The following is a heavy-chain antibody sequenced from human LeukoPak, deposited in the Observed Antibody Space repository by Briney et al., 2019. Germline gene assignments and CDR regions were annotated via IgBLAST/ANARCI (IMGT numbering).Heavy chain of an antibody. J-gene: IGHJ4*02. Sequence: GGSLRLSCAASGFTFSIYSINWVRQAPGKGLEWVSFITGNSNYIYYADSVKGRFTISRDNAKNSLYLQVSSLRAEDTAVYYCAKYRLVWLPAPVFEYWGQGTLVTVSS. CDR3: AKYRLVWLPAPVFEY. CDR2: ITGNSNYI. CDR1: GFTFSIYS. D-gene: IGHD5-24*01. V-gene: IGHV3-21*01.